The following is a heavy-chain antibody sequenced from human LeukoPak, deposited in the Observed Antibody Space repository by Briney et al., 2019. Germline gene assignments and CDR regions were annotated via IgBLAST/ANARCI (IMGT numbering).Heavy chain of an antibody. CDR3: ASGRYGSGSYGGY. J-gene: IGHJ4*02. D-gene: IGHD3-10*01. CDR1: GFTVSSNY. Sequence: PGGSLRLSCAASGFTVSSNYMSWVRQAPGKGLEWVSVIYSGGSTYYADSVKGRFTISRDNSKNTLYLQMNSLRAEDTAVYYCASGRYGSGSYGGYWGQGTLVTVSS. V-gene: IGHV3-53*01. CDR2: IYSGGST.